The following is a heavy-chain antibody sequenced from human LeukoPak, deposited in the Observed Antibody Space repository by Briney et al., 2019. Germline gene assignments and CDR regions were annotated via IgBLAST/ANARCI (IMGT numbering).Heavy chain of an antibody. Sequence: SETLSLTCTVSGGSISSYYWSWIRQPPGKGLEWIGYIYYSGSTNYNPSLKSRVTISVDTSKNQFSLKLSSVTAADTAVYYCARSQGNYDILTGYYSSPWYFDLWGRGTLVTVSS. J-gene: IGHJ2*01. CDR1: GGSISSYY. CDR3: ARSQGNYDILTGYYSSPWYFDL. CDR2: IYYSGST. V-gene: IGHV4-59*01. D-gene: IGHD3-9*01.